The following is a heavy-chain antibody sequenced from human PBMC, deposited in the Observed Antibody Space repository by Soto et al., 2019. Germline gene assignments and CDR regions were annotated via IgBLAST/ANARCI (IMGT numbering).Heavy chain of an antibody. V-gene: IGHV4-31*03. J-gene: IGHJ5*02. CDR1: VASISSGGYY. Sequence: QVQLQESGPGLVKPSQTLSLTCTVSVASISSGGYYWSWIRQHPGEGLEWIGYIYYSGSTSYNPSLKSRVTMSVDTSKNQFSLKLISVTAADTAVYYCARESKYDTSGYPPWFAPWGQGTLVTVSS. CDR2: IYYSGST. CDR3: ARESKYDTSGYPPWFAP. D-gene: IGHD3-22*01.